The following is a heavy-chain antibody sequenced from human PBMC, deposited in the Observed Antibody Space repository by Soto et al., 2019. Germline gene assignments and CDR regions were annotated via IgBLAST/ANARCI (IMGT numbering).Heavy chain of an antibody. CDR2: ISGSGGST. D-gene: IGHD6-19*01. CDR3: AKDGRKAVAGTVDY. V-gene: IGHV3-23*01. Sequence: GGSLRLSCAASGFTFSSYAMSRVRQAPGKGLEWVSAISGSGGSTYYADSVKGRFTISRDNSKNTLYLQMNSLRAEDTAVYYCAKDGRKAVAGTVDYWGQGTLVTVSS. J-gene: IGHJ4*02. CDR1: GFTFSSYA.